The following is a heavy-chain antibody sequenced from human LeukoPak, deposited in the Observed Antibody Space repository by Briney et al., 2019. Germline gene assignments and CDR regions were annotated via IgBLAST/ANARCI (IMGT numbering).Heavy chain of an antibody. CDR1: GYTFTSYD. Sequence: ASVKVSCKASGYTFTSYDINWVRQATGQGLEWMGWMNPNSGNTGYAQKFRGRVTMTRNTSISTAYMELSSLRSKDTAVYYCARGWRSSENWFDPWGQGTLVTVSS. CDR2: MNPNSGNT. CDR3: ARGWRSSENWFDP. V-gene: IGHV1-8*01. D-gene: IGHD6-6*01. J-gene: IGHJ5*02.